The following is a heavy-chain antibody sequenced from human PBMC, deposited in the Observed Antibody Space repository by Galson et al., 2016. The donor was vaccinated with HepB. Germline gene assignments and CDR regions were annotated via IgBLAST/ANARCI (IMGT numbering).Heavy chain of an antibody. Sequence: SLRLSCAASGFTFTSYAMSWVRQAPGKGLEWVSACSGNGGITYYADSVKGRFTISRDTANNSLYLQMNNLRDEDTAVYYCARAGNYGYPYYLDFWGPGTLVTVSS. CDR2: CSGNGGIT. J-gene: IGHJ4*02. CDR3: ARAGNYGYPYYLDF. D-gene: IGHD3-10*01. V-gene: IGHV3-23*01. CDR1: GFTFTSYA.